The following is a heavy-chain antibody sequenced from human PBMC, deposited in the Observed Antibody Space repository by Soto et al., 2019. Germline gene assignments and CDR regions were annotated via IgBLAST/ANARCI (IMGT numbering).Heavy chain of an antibody. Sequence: SETLSLTCTVSGGSLNAYFWTGIRQPPGKGLEWIGYIYYSGSTSYNPSLKSRVSISLHTSKNQFSLKLSSVTAADTAVYYCARGVDRQWADYWGQGTLVTVSS. J-gene: IGHJ4*02. V-gene: IGHV4-59*01. D-gene: IGHD6-19*01. CDR2: IYYSGST. CDR1: GGSLNAYF. CDR3: ARGVDRQWADY.